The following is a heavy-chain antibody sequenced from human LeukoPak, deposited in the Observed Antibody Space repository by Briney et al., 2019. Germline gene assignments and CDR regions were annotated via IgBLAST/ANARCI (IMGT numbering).Heavy chain of an antibody. D-gene: IGHD1-26*01. CDR2: ISGSGGST. Sequence: GGSLRLSCAASGFTFSSYAMSWVRQAPGKGLEWVSAISGSGGSTYYADSVKGRFTISRDNSKNTLYLQMNSLRAEDTAVYYCAKVPTIVGATTPYFDYWGQGTLVTVSS. V-gene: IGHV3-23*01. CDR1: GFTFSSYA. CDR3: AKVPTIVGATTPYFDY. J-gene: IGHJ4*02.